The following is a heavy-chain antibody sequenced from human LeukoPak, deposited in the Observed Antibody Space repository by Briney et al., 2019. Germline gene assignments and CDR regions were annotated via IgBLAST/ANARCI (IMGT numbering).Heavy chain of an antibody. CDR1: GGSISSGGYY. D-gene: IGHD4-17*01. Sequence: SQTLSLTCTVSGGSISSGGYYWSWIRQHPGKGLEWIGYIYYSGSTYYNPSLKSRVTISVDTSKNQFSLKLSSVTAADTAVYYCARDGRGYGDYEIDCWGQGTLVTVSS. J-gene: IGHJ4*02. CDR3: ARDGRGYGDYEIDC. V-gene: IGHV4-31*03. CDR2: IYYSGST.